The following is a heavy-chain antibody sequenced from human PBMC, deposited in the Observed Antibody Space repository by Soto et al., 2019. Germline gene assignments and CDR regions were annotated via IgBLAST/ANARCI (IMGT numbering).Heavy chain of an antibody. D-gene: IGHD2-2*02. CDR3: ARLHTQGTYRMVV. V-gene: IGHV1-69*13. CDR2: IIPIFCTE. Sequence: SVKVSCKASGRSFTNTLNWLRLAPRQWPEVMGGIIPIFCTENYAQKFQVRVTITADESTKTSYLELSTLRSEDPAVYYCARLHTQGTYRMVVGCQGTTLNV. CDR1: GRSFTNT. J-gene: IGHJ6*02.